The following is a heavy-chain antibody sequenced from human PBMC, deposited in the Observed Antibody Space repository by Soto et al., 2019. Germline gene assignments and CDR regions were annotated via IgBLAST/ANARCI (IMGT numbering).Heavy chain of an antibody. J-gene: IGHJ4*02. V-gene: IGHV1-69*01. CDR2: IIPIFGTA. CDR1: GGTFSSYS. CDR3: ARDGGRHSGGVDY. Sequence: QVQLVQSGAEVKKPGSSVKVSCTASGGTFSSYSINWVRQAPGQGLEWMGEIIPIFGTANYAQKLQGRVTITADESTSTAYMELRSLRSEDTAVYYCARDGGRHSGGVDYWGQGTVVTVSS. D-gene: IGHD1-26*01.